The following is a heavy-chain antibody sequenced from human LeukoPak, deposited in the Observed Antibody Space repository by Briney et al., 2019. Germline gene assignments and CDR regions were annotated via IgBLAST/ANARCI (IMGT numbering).Heavy chain of an antibody. J-gene: IGHJ4*02. V-gene: IGHV3-23*01. CDR3: AILLDY. Sequence: PGGSLRLSCAVSGFTFSNFAMNWVRQAPGKGLEWVSAVSSTGENTFYADSVKGRFTISRDNSENTVYLQMNSLRAEDTAVYYSAILLDYWGQGILVTVSS. CDR1: GFTFSNFA. CDR2: VSSTGENT.